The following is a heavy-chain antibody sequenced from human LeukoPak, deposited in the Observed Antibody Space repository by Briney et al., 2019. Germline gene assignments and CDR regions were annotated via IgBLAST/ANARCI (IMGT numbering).Heavy chain of an antibody. J-gene: IGHJ6*03. D-gene: IGHD3-9*01. CDR1: GYTFTGYY. V-gene: IGHV1-2*02. CDR2: INPNSGGT. Sequence: ASVKVSCKASGYTFTGYYMHWVRQAPGQGLEWMGWINPNSGGTNYAQKFQGRVTMTRDTSISTAYMELSRLRSDDTAVYYCARGVLRYFDPVRRDGSYYYMDVWGKGTTVTISS. CDR3: ARGVLRYFDPVRRDGSYYYMDV.